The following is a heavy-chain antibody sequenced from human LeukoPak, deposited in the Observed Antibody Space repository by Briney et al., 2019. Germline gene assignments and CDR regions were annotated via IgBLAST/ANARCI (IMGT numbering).Heavy chain of an antibody. CDR2: INDNGGRT. D-gene: IGHD1-26*01. Sequence: GGSLRLSCSASGFPFIRYAMHWVRQAPGKGLEYVSGINDNGGRTHYGDSVKGRFSISRDNSKNTLHLQMSTLRAEDTALYYCVKDVGGSYAFDYWGQGILVTVAS. J-gene: IGHJ4*02. CDR1: GFPFIRYA. V-gene: IGHV3-64D*09. CDR3: VKDVGGSYAFDY.